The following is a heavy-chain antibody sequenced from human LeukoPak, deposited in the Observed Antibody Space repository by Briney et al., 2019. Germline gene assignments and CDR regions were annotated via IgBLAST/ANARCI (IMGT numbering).Heavy chain of an antibody. CDR3: ASRTYYYDRRGYYYAPFDY. Sequence: SVKVSCKASGVTFSRFAISWVPQAAGQGPEAMGGIIAIFGPAKYAQKFQGRVTITADESTSTAYMELSSLTSEDTAVYYCASRTYYYDRRGYYYAPFDYWGQGTLVTVSS. D-gene: IGHD3-22*01. CDR1: GVTFSRFA. V-gene: IGHV1-69*13. J-gene: IGHJ4*02. CDR2: IIAIFGPA.